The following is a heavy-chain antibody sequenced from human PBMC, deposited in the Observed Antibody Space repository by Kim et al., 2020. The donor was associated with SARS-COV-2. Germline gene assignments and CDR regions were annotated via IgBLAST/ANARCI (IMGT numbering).Heavy chain of an antibody. CDR3: XKGLRTRDWFDP. CDR1: GFSFSSYG. Sequence: GGSLRLSCAASGFSFSSYGIHWVRQAPDKGLDWVALISYDGSNKYYADSVKGRFTISRDTALNTLYLQMSSLKPEDSAVYYCXKGLRTRDWFDPWGQGTLVTVSS. CDR2: ISYDGSNK. J-gene: IGHJ5*02. D-gene: IGHD2-2*01. V-gene: IGHV3-30*18.